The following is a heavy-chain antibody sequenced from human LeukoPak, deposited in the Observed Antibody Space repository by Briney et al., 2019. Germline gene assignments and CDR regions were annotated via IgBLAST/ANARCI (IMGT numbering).Heavy chain of an antibody. CDR2: TYYRSKWYN. Sequence: QTLSLTCAISGDSVSSNSAAWNWIRQSPSRGLGWLGRTYYRSKWYNDYAVSVKSRITINPDTSKNQFSLQLNSVTPEDTAVYYCAREGYSSSWPYWYFDLWGRGTLVTVSS. D-gene: IGHD6-13*01. V-gene: IGHV6-1*01. CDR3: AREGYSSSWPYWYFDL. CDR1: GDSVSSNSAA. J-gene: IGHJ2*01.